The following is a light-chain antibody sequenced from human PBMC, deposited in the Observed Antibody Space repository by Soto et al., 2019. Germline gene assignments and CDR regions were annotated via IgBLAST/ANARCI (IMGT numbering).Light chain of an antibody. CDR3: HYGNSPPWT. J-gene: IGKJ1*01. Sequence: EIVLTQSPGTLSLSPGESATLSCRASQSITINSLAWYQQKPGQAPGLLISGASTRATGIPDRFSGSGSGTDFTLTISRLEPEDFAVYYCHYGNSPPWTFGQGTKVDIK. CDR1: QSITINS. V-gene: IGKV3-20*01. CDR2: GAS.